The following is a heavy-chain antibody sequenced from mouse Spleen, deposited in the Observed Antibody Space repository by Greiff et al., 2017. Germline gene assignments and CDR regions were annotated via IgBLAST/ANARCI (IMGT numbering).Heavy chain of an antibody. V-gene: IGHV5-12-1*01. D-gene: IGHD1-1*01. J-gene: IGHJ4*01. CDR2: ISSGGGST. Sequence: EVQVVESGGGLVKLGGSLKLSCAASGFTFSSYYMSWVRQTPEKRLEWVATISSGGGSTYYPDSVKGRFTISRDNAKNTLYLQMSSLNSEDTAVYYCANYYGNYAMDYWGQGTSVTVSS. CDR1: GFTFSSYY. CDR3: ANYYGNYAMDY.